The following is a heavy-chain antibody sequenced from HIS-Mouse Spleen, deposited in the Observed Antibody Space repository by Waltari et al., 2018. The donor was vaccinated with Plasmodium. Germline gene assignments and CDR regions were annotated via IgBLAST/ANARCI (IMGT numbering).Heavy chain of an antibody. CDR2: INSDGSST. CDR3: ARDKPSNYGYFDY. Sequence: EVQLVESGGGLVQPGGYLRLSCSASGFTFRSYWLPWVRQAPGKGLVGVARINSDGSSTSYADSGKGRFTISRDNAKNTLYLQMNSLRAEDTAVYYCARDKPSNYGYFDYWGQGTLVTVSS. CDR1: GFTFRSYW. J-gene: IGHJ4*02. V-gene: IGHV3-74*01. D-gene: IGHD4-4*01.